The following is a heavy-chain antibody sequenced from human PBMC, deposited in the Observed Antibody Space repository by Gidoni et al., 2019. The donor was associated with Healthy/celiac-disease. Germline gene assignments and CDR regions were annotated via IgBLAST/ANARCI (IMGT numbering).Heavy chain of an antibody. CDR2: INHSGST. CDR3: ARGRIPYYYGSGSSNYFDY. J-gene: IGHJ4*02. Sequence: QVQLQQWGAGLLKPSETLSLTCAVYGGSFSGYYWSWIRQPPGKGLEWIGEINHSGSTNYNPSLKSRVTISVDTSKNQFSLKLSSVTAADTAVYYCARGRIPYYYGSGSSNYFDYWGQGTLVTVSS. D-gene: IGHD3-10*01. CDR1: GGSFSGYY. V-gene: IGHV4-34*01.